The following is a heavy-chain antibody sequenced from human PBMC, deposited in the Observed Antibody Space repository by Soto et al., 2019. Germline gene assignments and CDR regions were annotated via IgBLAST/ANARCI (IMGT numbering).Heavy chain of an antibody. V-gene: IGHV4-34*01. CDR2: MSHSGGT. D-gene: IGHD1-1*01. CDR3: ARVERGTATTVVDAFDI. Sequence: QVQLQQWGAGLLKPSETLSLTCAVYGGFVSSGSYYWSWIRQPPGKGLEWIGEMSHSGGTHFNPSLKSRVTISLDTSKNQCSLKLSSVTAADTALYYCARVERGTATTVVDAFDIWGPGTMGTVSS. J-gene: IGHJ3*02. CDR1: GGFVSSGSYY.